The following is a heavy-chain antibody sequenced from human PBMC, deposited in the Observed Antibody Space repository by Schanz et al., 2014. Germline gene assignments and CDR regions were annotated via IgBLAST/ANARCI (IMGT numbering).Heavy chain of an antibody. CDR2: IYLSDSST. D-gene: IGHD3-9*01. CDR1: GYTFTNYY. Sequence: QGQLVQSGAEVKKPGASVKLSCKASGYTFTNYYIHWVRQAPGQGLEWMGRIYLSDSSTRYAQKFQGRVTVTRDTSTTTVYMDLSSLISEDTAVYYCAFDRDDAYDIWGQGTTVTVSS. CDR3: AFDRDDAYDI. J-gene: IGHJ3*02. V-gene: IGHV1-46*01.